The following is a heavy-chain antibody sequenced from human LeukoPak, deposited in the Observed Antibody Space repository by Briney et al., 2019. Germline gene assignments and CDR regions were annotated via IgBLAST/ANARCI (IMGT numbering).Heavy chain of an antibody. CDR2: IYYSGST. J-gene: IGHJ4*02. D-gene: IGHD2-15*01. Sequence: SETLSLTCTVSGGSISSYYWSWIRQPPGKGLEWIGYIYYSGSTFYNPSLKSRVTISVDTSKNRFSLKLTSVTAADTAVYYCAKVAPSDFDYWGQGTLVTVSS. CDR3: AKVAPSDFDY. V-gene: IGHV4-59*08. CDR1: GGSISSYY.